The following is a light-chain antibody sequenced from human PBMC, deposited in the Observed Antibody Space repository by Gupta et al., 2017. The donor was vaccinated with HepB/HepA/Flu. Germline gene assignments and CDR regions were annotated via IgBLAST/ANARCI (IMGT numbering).Light chain of an antibody. CDR1: SSNVGSNY. V-gene: IGLV1-47*01. CDR3: TAWDDSLSGPL. Sequence: QSVLTPPPSASGTPGQRVTISCSGSSSNVGSNYVYWYQQLPGTAPKLLIYRSDKRPSGVPDRISGSKSGTSASLAISGLRSEDEADYYCTAWDDSLSGPLFGGGTKLTVL. CDR2: RSD. J-gene: IGLJ2*01.